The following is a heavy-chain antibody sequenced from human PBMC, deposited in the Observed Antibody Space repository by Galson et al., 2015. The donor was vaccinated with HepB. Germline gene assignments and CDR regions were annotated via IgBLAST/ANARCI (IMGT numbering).Heavy chain of an antibody. J-gene: IGHJ1*01. Sequence: SLRLSCAASGFTFSSYWMTWVRQAPGKGLEWVANIKQDGTEKYYVDSVKGRFTISRDNAKNSLSLQMNSLRAEDTAVYYCAADYDDYEGDAEDSHHWGQGSLVTVSS. CDR1: GFTFSSYW. CDR3: AADYDDYEGDAEDSHH. CDR2: IKQDGTEK. V-gene: IGHV3-7*01. D-gene: IGHD4-17*01.